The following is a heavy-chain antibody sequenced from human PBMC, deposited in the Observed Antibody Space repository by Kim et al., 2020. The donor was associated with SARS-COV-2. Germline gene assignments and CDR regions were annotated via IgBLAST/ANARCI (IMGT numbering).Heavy chain of an antibody. CDR3: ASDFAAGRAYYYYMDV. V-gene: IGHV3-21*01. CDR2: ISSSSSYI. Sequence: GGSLRLSCAASGFTFSSYSMNWVRQAPGKGLEWVSSISSSSSYIYYADSVKGRFTISRDNAKNSLYLQMNSLRAEDTAVYYCASDFAAGRAYYYYMDVGGKGTPVTVSS. CDR1: GFTFSSYS. D-gene: IGHD6-19*01. J-gene: IGHJ6*03.